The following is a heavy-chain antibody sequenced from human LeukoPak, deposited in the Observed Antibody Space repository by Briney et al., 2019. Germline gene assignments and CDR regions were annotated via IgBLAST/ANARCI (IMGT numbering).Heavy chain of an antibody. Sequence: SKTPSLTCTVSGGSISSYYWSWIRQPAGKGLEWIGRIYTSGSTNYNPSLKSRVTMSVDTSKNQFSLKLSSVTAADTAVYYCARGLSCSGDSCYSGWFDPWGQGTLVTVSS. CDR3: ARGLSCSGDSCYSGWFDP. J-gene: IGHJ5*02. CDR2: IYTSGST. V-gene: IGHV4-4*07. CDR1: GGSISSYY. D-gene: IGHD2-15*01.